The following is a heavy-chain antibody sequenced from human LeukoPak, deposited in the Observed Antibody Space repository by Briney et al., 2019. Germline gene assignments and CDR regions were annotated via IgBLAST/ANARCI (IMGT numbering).Heavy chain of an antibody. CDR2: IRYDGSNK. V-gene: IGHV3-30*02. Sequence: PGGSLRLSCAASGFTFSNYGMHWVRQAPGKGLEWVAFIRYDGSNKYYADSVKGRFSISRDNSKDTLYLQMNRLRAEDTAVYNCARDRMDYYGSGSYKYYYGMDVWGQGTTVTVSS. D-gene: IGHD3-10*01. CDR3: ARDRMDYYGSGSYKYYYGMDV. CDR1: GFTFSNYG. J-gene: IGHJ6*02.